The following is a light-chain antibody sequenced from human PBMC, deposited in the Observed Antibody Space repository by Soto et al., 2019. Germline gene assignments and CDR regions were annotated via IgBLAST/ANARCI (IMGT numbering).Light chain of an antibody. CDR3: AAWDSSLRAEV. CDR2: ANN. V-gene: IGLV1-51*02. Sequence: QSVLTQPPSVSAAPGQKVTISCSGSSSNIGNNYVSWYQQLPGTAPRLLIYANNLRPSGIPDRFSGSKSGTSATLGITGLQTGDEADYYCAAWDSSLRAEVFGGGTKLTFL. J-gene: IGLJ3*02. CDR1: SSNIGNNY.